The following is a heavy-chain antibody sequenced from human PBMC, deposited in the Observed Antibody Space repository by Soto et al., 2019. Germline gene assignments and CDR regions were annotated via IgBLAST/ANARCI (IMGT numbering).Heavy chain of an antibody. Sequence: QLQLQESGPGLVKPSETLSLTCTVSGGSISSSSYYWGWIRQPPGKGLEWIGSIYYSGSTYYNPSLKSRVTISVDTSKNQFSLKLSSVTAADTAVYYCARHVQYCSSTSCYENYYYGMDVWGQGTTVTVSS. V-gene: IGHV4-39*01. D-gene: IGHD2-2*01. CDR3: ARHVQYCSSTSCYENYYYGMDV. CDR1: GGSISSSSYY. J-gene: IGHJ6*02. CDR2: IYYSGST.